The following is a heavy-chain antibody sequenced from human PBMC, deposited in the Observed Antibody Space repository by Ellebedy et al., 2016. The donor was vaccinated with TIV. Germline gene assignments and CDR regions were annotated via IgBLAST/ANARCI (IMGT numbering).Heavy chain of an antibody. J-gene: IGHJ4*02. V-gene: IGHV4-59*08. CDR1: GGSISSNY. CDR3: ARRYSGSSYHYFDY. CDR2: IYNSVIT. Sequence: MPSETLSLTCTVSGGSISSNYWDWIRQPPGKGLEWIGYIYNSVITNYNPSLKSRCTMSVDTSKRQLSLKLRSVNAADTAVYYCARRYSGSSYHYFDYWGQGTLVIVSS. D-gene: IGHD1-26*01.